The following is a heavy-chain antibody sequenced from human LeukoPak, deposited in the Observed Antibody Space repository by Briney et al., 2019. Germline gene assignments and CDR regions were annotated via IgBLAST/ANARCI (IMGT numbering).Heavy chain of an antibody. V-gene: IGHV3-23*01. D-gene: IGHD6-13*01. Sequence: GGSLRLSCEVSGFTLSTEAMTWVRQAPGKGLEWVSNISDSSRTTYYADSVQGRFTISRDNSRNTVYLQMNSLRVEDTAFYYCAKKLGFIPQFDYWSQGTLVAVSS. CDR1: GFTLSTEA. CDR2: ISDSSRTT. J-gene: IGHJ4*02. CDR3: AKKLGFIPQFDY.